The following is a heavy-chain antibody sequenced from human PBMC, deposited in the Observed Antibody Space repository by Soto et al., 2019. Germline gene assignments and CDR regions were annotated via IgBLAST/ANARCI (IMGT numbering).Heavy chain of an antibody. CDR3: ARVAIVLMRSFDY. J-gene: IGHJ4*02. CDR1: GFTFSSYA. D-gene: IGHD2-8*01. Sequence: CAASGFTFSSYAMHWVRQAPGKGLEWVAVISHDGSNKYYADSVKGRFTISRDNPKNTLYLQMNSLRAEDTAVYYCARVAIVLMRSFDYWGQGTLVTVSS. CDR2: ISHDGSNK. V-gene: IGHV3-30-3*01.